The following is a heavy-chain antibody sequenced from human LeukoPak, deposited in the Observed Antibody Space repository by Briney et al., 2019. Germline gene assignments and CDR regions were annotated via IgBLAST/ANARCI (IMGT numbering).Heavy chain of an antibody. J-gene: IGHJ4*02. CDR1: VGSISSYY. CDR3: ARVSRLLWFGELESTYYFDY. D-gene: IGHD3-10*01. CDR2: IYYNGST. V-gene: IGHV4-59*01. Sequence: SETLSLTRPVSVGSISSYYRSWIRPPPGKGLEWIGYIYYNGSTNYNPSLKSRVTISVDTSKNQFSLKLSSVTAADTAVYYCARVSRLLWFGELESTYYFDYWGQGTLVTVSS.